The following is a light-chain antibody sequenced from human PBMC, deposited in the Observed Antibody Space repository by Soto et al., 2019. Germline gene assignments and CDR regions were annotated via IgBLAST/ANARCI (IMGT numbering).Light chain of an antibody. CDR2: AAS. V-gene: IGKV1-5*01. J-gene: IGKJ1*01. CDR3: QQYNSYSKT. CDR1: QSISYW. Sequence: DIQMTQSPSTLSASVGDRVTITCRASQSISYWLAWYQQKPGNAPKLLIYAASSLESGVASRLSGSGSGTEFTLTISXLQPDDSASYYCQQYNSYSKTFGQGTKV.